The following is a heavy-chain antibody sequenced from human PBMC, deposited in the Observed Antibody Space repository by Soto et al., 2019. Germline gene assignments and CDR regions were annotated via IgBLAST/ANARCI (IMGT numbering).Heavy chain of an antibody. Sequence: SETLSLTCTVSGGSISSYYWSWIRQPPGKGLEWIGYIYYSGSTNYNPSLKSRVTISVDTSKNQFSLKLSSVTAADTAVYYCARVGVATSNGSWPNYYYYYMDVWGKGTTVTVSS. J-gene: IGHJ6*03. D-gene: IGHD5-12*01. V-gene: IGHV4-59*01. CDR3: ARVGVATSNGSWPNYYYYYMDV. CDR1: GGSISSYY. CDR2: IYYSGST.